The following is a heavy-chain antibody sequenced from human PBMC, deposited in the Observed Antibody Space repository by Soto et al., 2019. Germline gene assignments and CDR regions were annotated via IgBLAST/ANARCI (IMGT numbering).Heavy chain of an antibody. CDR2: ISDSGSTI. CDR1: GFTFSDNY. V-gene: IGHV3-11*01. Sequence: GGSLRLSCAASGFTFSDNYMSWIRQAPGKGLEWVSYISDSGSTIYYADSGKGRFTVSRDNAKNSLYLQMSSLRAEDTAVYYCARPHYPVVSTPLKDYWGQGTLVTVSS. J-gene: IGHJ4*02. D-gene: IGHD5-12*01. CDR3: ARPHYPVVSTPLKDY.